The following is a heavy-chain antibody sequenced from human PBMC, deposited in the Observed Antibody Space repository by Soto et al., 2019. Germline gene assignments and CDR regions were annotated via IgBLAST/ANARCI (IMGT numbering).Heavy chain of an antibody. D-gene: IGHD6-13*01. V-gene: IGHV1-69*13. J-gene: IGHJ4*02. Sequence: ASVKVSCKASGGTFSSYAISWVRQAPGQGLEWMGGIIPIFGTANYAQKFQGRVTITADESTSTAYMELSSLRSEDTAVYYCAPSEVPGYSSSDLDFDYWGQGTLVTVSS. CDR1: GGTFSSYA. CDR2: IIPIFGTA. CDR3: APSEVPGYSSSDLDFDY.